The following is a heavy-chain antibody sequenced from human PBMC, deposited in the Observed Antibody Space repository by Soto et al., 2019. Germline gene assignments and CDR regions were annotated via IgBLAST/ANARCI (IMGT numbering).Heavy chain of an antibody. CDR3: ARYPLYALNTMNYFAY. D-gene: IGHD2-8*01. CDR2: IYPGDSDT. Sequence: PGESLKISCKGSGYSFTNYWIGWVRQMPGKGLEWMGIIYPGDSDTRYSPSFQGQVTISADKSISTAYLQWSSLKASDTAMYYCARYPLYALNTMNYFAYWGQGTLLTVSS. V-gene: IGHV5-51*01. CDR1: GYSFTNYW. J-gene: IGHJ4*02.